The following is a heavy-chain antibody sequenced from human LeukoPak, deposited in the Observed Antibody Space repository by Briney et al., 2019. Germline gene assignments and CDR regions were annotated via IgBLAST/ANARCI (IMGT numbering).Heavy chain of an antibody. J-gene: IGHJ4*02. CDR1: GFTFSSYG. CDR2: IRYDGSNK. CDR3: AKDMVRGVITVFDY. V-gene: IGHV3-30*02. D-gene: IGHD3-10*01. Sequence: GGSLRLSCAASGFTFSSYGMHWVRQAPGKGLGWVAFIRYDGSNKYYADSVKGRFTISRDNSKNTLYLQMNSLRAEDTAVYYCAKDMVRGVITVFDYWGQGTLVTVSS.